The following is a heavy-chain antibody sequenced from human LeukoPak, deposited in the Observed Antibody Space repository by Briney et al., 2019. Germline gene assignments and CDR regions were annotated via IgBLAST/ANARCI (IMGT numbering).Heavy chain of an antibody. V-gene: IGHV1-69*05. CDR3: ARGYGSGSYYLDY. D-gene: IGHD3-10*01. J-gene: IGHJ4*02. CDR2: IIPIFVTA. CDR1: GGTFISYA. Sequence: SVKVSCKASGGTFISYAISWVRQAPGQGLEWMGGIIPIFVTANYAQKFPCRVTITTDESTSSAYMELSSLRSEDTAVYYCARGYGSGSYYLDYWGQGTLVTVSS.